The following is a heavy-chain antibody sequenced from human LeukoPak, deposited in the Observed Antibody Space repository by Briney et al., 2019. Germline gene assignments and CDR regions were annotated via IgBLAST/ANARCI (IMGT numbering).Heavy chain of an antibody. CDR1: GVSISNYY. D-gene: IGHD2-21*01. CDR2: IYYSGST. Sequence: SETLSLTCTVSGVSISNYYWSWIRQPPGKGLEWIGYIYYSGSTNYNPSLKSRVTISVDTSKNQFSLKLSSVTAADTAVYYCARSAGYSHPDYWGQGTLVTVSS. V-gene: IGHV4-59*01. J-gene: IGHJ4*02. CDR3: ARSAGYSHPDY.